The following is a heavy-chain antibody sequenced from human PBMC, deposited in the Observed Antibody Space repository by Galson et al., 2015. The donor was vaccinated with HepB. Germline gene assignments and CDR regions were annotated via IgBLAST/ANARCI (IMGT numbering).Heavy chain of an antibody. J-gene: IGHJ6*02. D-gene: IGHD6-19*01. V-gene: IGHV6-1*01. CDR3: ARGISGDSSGDYYYYGMDV. CDR2: TYYRSKWYN. CDR1: GDSVSSNSAA. Sequence: CAISGDSVSSNSAAWNWIRQSPSRGLEWLGRTYYRSKWYNDYAVSVKSRITINPDTSKNQFSLQLNSVTPEDTAVYYCARGISGDSSGDYYYYGMDVWGQGTTVTVSS.